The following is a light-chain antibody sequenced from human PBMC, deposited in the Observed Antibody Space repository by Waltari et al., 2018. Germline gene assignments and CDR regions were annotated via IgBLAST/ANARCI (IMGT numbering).Light chain of an antibody. CDR3: QTWGTGTWV. Sequence: QLVLTQSPSASASLGASVKLSCTLSSGHSFYPIAWHQQQPEKGPRFLMKVNNDGSHMKGDGIPDRFAGSSSGAWRYLTISSLQSEEEADYYCQTWGTGTWVFGGGTKLTVL. V-gene: IGLV4-69*01. CDR1: SGHSFYP. J-gene: IGLJ3*02. CDR2: VNNDGSH.